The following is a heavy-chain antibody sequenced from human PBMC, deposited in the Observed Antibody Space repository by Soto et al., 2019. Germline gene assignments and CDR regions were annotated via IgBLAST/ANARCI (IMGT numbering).Heavy chain of an antibody. D-gene: IGHD1-26*01. V-gene: IGHV3-30*17. CDR3: ARDPTGGYFHYDY. CDR1: GFSLRDYG. J-gene: IGHJ4*02. Sequence: GGSLRLSCAASGFSLRDYGMHWVRQAPGKGLEYVAAVSDDGSEQYYADSVRGRFTISRDNSKNTVYLQLDSLTTGDTAVYYCARDPTGGYFHYDYWGQGALVTVSS. CDR2: VSDDGSEQ.